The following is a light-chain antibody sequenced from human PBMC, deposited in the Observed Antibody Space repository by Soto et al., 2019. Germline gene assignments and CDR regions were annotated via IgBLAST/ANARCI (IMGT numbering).Light chain of an antibody. CDR2: WAS. V-gene: IGKV4-1*01. CDR1: QILLYSSNNRNY. J-gene: IGKJ4*01. CDR3: QQYYDTPLT. Sequence: DIVMTQSPDSLAVSLGERATINCKSSQILLYSSNNRNYLAWYQQRPGQPPKLLIYWASTRESGVPDRFSGSGSGTDVTLTISSLQAEDVAVYYCQQYYDTPLTFGGGTKVEIK.